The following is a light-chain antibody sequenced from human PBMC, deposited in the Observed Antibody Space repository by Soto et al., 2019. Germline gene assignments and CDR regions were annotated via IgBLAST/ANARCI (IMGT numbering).Light chain of an antibody. V-gene: IGKV3-15*01. CDR1: QSVTSN. J-gene: IGKJ1*01. CDR3: QQYNTWST. Sequence: EIVMTQSPATLSVSPGERATLSCRASQSVTSNLAWYQQKPGQATRLLIYGASTMATGIPARFSGSGSGTEFTLTISSLQSEDFAVYYCQQYNTWSTFGQGTKVEIK. CDR2: GAS.